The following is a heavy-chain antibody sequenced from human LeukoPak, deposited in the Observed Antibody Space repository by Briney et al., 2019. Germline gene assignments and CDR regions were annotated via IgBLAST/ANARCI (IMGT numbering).Heavy chain of an antibody. CDR3: ARANCAGDCYLKH. D-gene: IGHD2-21*02. CDR2: ISVDNGDT. Sequence: SAKVSCKASGYTFANYAITWVRQAPGQGLEYMGWISVDNGDTNDAQMLQGRVTMTTDTSTNTAYMELRGLRSDDTAVYYCARANCAGDCYLKHWGQGTLVTVSS. V-gene: IGHV1-18*01. J-gene: IGHJ4*02. CDR1: GYTFANYA.